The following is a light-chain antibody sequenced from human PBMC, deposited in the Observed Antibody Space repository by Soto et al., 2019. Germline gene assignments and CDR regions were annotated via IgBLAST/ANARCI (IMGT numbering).Light chain of an antibody. V-gene: IGKV3-15*01. CDR2: DAA. CDR3: HQYNKWPRT. Sequence: DIMMTQSPATLSVSPGDRATLSCRASQSVSSYLAWYQQKPGHAPRLLIYDAATRATGLPARFSGSGSGTEFTLTISRLQSEDFAVYYCHQYNKWPRTFGQGTKVEIK. J-gene: IGKJ1*01. CDR1: QSVSSY.